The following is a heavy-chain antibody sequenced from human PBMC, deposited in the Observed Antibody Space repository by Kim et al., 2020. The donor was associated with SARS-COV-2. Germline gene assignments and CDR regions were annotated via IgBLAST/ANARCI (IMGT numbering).Heavy chain of an antibody. D-gene: IGHD5-18*01. V-gene: IGHV3-64D*06. J-gene: IGHJ4*02. CDR3: DRYGRNYGAVL. CDR1: GFTFSDYG. CDR2: TTRGGDGS. Sequence: GGSLRLSCAGSGFTFSDYGIHWVRRAPGKGLEYVSATTRGGDGSFYADSVEGRFTISRDNSKNTLYLQMNSLRLEDTSLYYCDRYGRNYGAVLWGQGTLVIVSS.